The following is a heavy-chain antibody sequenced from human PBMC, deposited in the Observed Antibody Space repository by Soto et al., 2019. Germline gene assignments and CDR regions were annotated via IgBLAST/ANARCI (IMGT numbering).Heavy chain of an antibody. Sequence: LVEVSCKASVYTFTSYYMIWVRQAPGQGLEWMGIINPSGGSTSYAQKFQGRVTMTRDTSTSTVYMELSSLRSEDTAVYYFARSLRGYSGYGRGLGMDVWGQGTTVTV. CDR2: INPSGGST. CDR1: VYTFTSYY. D-gene: IGHD5-12*01. J-gene: IGHJ6*02. CDR3: ARSLRGYSGYGRGLGMDV. V-gene: IGHV1-46*01.